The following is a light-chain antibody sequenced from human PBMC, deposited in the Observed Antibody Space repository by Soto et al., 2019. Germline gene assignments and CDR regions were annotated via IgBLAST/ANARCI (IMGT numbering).Light chain of an antibody. CDR3: QQYGSSRFT. CDR1: QSISSSY. J-gene: IGKJ3*01. V-gene: IGKV3-20*01. CDR2: GAS. Sequence: EIVLTQSPGTLSLSPGERATLSCRASQSISSSYLAWYQQKPGQAPRLLVYGASSRATGIPDRFSGSGSGTDFTLTISRLEPEVFALYYCQQYGSSRFTFGPGTKVDIK.